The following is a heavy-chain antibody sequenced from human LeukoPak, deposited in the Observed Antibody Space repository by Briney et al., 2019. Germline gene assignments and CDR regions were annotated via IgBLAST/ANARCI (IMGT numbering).Heavy chain of an antibody. CDR2: INTNTGNP. J-gene: IGHJ5*02. D-gene: IGHD1-26*01. V-gene: IGHV7-4-1*02. CDR3: ARVIKYSFSVGCFDP. CDR1: GYTFTSYY. Sequence: ASVKVSCKASGYTFTSYYMHWVRQAPGQGLEWMGWINTNTGNPTYAQGFTGRFVFSLDTSVTTAYLQISSLRAEDTAVYYCARVIKYSFSVGCFDPWGQGTQVTVSS.